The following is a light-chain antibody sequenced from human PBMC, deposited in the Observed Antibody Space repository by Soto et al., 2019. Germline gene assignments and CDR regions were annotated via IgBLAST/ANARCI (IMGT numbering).Light chain of an antibody. CDR1: SSDVGGYNY. J-gene: IGLJ2*01. V-gene: IGLV2-11*01. CDR3: CSYAGNSLV. Sequence: QSALTQPRSVSGSPGQSVTISCTGTSSDVGGYNYVSWYQQHPGKAPTLMIYDVTKRPSGVPDRFSGSKSGNTASLPISGLQSEDNADYYCCSYAGNSLVFGGGTKLTVL. CDR2: DVT.